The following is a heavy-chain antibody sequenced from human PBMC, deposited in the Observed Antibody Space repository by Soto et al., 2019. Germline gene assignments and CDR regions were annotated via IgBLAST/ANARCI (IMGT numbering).Heavy chain of an antibody. V-gene: IGHV4-34*01. CDR3: ARNDIYGSESYYERPPTYYYYYGMDV. CDR1: GGSFSGYY. Sequence: QVQLQQWGAGLLKPSETLSLTCAVYGGSFSGYYWSWIRQPPGKGLEWIGEINHSGSTNYNPSLKSRVTISVDTTKNEFSLKMSSVTAADTAVYYCARNDIYGSESYYERPPTYYYYYGMDVWGQGTTVTVSS. D-gene: IGHD3-10*01. CDR2: INHSGST. J-gene: IGHJ6*02.